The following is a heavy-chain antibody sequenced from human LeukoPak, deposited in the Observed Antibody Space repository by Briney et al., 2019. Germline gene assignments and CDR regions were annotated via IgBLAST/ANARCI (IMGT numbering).Heavy chain of an antibody. V-gene: IGHV3-23*01. CDR3: AFDWGFDY. CDR2: ITSSGDDT. D-gene: IGHD3-16*01. CDR1: GYTSSNYA. Sequence: PGGSLRLTCAVSGYTSSNYAMSWVRQAPGKGLEWVSSITSSGDDTFYAVSVKGRFTISRDISWDTVFLQMNSLRADDTAVYYWAFDWGFDYWGQGTLVTVSS. J-gene: IGHJ4*02.